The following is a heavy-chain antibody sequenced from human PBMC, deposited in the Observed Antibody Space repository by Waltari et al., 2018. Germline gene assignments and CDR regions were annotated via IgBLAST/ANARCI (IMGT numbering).Heavy chain of an antibody. CDR2: VDPEDGET. J-gene: IGHJ5*02. CDR1: GYTFTDYY. V-gene: IGHV1-69-2*01. Sequence: EVQLVQSGAEVTKPGATVKISCKVSGYTFTDYYMHWVQPAPGKGLEWMGLVDPEDGETIYAEKFQGRVTITADTSTDTAYMELSSLRSEDTAVYYCATTSGGAVAGSGVTNWFDPWGQGTLVTVSS. CDR3: ATTSGGAVAGSGVTNWFDP. D-gene: IGHD6-19*01.